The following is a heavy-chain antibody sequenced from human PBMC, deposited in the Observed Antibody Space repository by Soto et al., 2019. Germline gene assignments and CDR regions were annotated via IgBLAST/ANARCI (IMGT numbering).Heavy chain of an antibody. CDR1: GFTFSSYA. CDR2: ISGSGGST. CDR3: AKAPKHYYDSSGYSSLLDY. J-gene: IGHJ4*02. D-gene: IGHD3-22*01. Sequence: GSLRLSCAASGFTFSSYAMSWVRQAPGKGLEWVSAISGSGGSTYYADSVKGRFTISRDSSKNTLYLQMNSLRAEDTAVYYCAKAPKHYYDSSGYSSLLDYWGQGTLVTVSS. V-gene: IGHV3-23*01.